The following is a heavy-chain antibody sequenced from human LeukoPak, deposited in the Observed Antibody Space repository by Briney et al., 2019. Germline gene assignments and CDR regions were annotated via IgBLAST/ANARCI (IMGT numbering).Heavy chain of an antibody. Sequence: SVKLSCKASRGTSSSYAISWVRQAPGQGLEWMGGIIPIFGTANYAQKFQGRVTITTDESTSTAYMELSSLRSEDTAVYYCATAYCGGDCYATNFDYWGQGTRVTVSS. CDR3: ATAYCGGDCYATNFDY. D-gene: IGHD2-21*02. V-gene: IGHV1-69*05. CDR2: IIPIFGTA. J-gene: IGHJ4*02. CDR1: RGTSSSYA.